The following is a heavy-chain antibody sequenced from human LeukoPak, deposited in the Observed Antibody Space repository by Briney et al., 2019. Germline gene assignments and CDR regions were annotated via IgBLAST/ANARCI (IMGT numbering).Heavy chain of an antibody. CDR1: GFTFSSYS. CDR3: ARDSPGIAVAGTYGLFDY. D-gene: IGHD6-19*01. CDR2: ISSSSSYI. J-gene: IGHJ4*02. Sequence: GGSLRLSCAASGFTFSSYSMNWVRQAPGKGLEWVSSISSSSSYIYHADSVKGRFTISRDNAKNSLYLQMNSLRAEDTAVYYCARDSPGIAVAGTYGLFDYWGQGTLVTVSS. V-gene: IGHV3-21*01.